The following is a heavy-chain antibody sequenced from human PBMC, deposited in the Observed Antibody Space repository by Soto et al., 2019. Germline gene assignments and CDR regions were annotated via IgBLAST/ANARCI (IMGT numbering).Heavy chain of an antibody. Sequence: ASVKVSCKASGGTFSSCAISWVRQAPGQGLEWMGGIIPIFGTANYAQKFQGRVTITADESTSTAYMELSSLRSEDTAVYYCARSSRYIVVVPASYYFDYWGQGTLVTVSS. CDR3: ARSSRYIVVVPASYYFDY. J-gene: IGHJ4*02. D-gene: IGHD2-2*01. CDR2: IIPIFGTA. V-gene: IGHV1-69*13. CDR1: GGTFSSCA.